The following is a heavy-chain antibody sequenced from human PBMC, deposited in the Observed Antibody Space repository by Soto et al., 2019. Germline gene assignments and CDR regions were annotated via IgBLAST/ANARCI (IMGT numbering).Heavy chain of an antibody. CDR3: ATPPIVGATPYYYYYGMDV. CDR1: GFTFSSYS. Sequence: EVQLVESGGGLVKPGGSLRLSCAASGFTFSSYSMNWVRQAPGKGLEWVSSISSSSSYIYYADSVKGRFTISRDNAKNSLYLQMNSLRAEDTAVYCCATPPIVGATPYYYYYGMDVWGRGTTVTVSS. CDR2: ISSSSSYI. V-gene: IGHV3-21*01. J-gene: IGHJ6*02. D-gene: IGHD1-26*01.